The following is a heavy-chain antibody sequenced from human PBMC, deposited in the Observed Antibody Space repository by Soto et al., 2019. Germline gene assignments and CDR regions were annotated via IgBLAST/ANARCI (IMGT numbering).Heavy chain of an antibody. CDR1: GYTFTSYY. CDR3: ARLNCGGDCGY. CDR2: INPSGGST. V-gene: IGHV1-46*03. Sequence: QVQLVQSGAEVKKPGASVKVSCKASGYTFTSYYMHWVRQAPGQGLEWMGIINPSGGSTSYAQKFQGRVTMTRDTSTSTVYMELSSLRSEDTDVYYCARLNCGGDCGYWGQGTLVTVSS. D-gene: IGHD2-21*02. J-gene: IGHJ4*02.